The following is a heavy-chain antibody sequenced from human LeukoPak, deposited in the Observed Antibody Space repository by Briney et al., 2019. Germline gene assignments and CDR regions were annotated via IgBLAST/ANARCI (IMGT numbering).Heavy chain of an antibody. V-gene: IGHV4-34*01. CDR2: INHSGST. D-gene: IGHD6-13*01. CDR1: GGSFSGYY. J-gene: IGHJ6*04. Sequence: SETLSLTCAVYGGSFSGYYWSWIRQPPGKGLEWIGEINHSGSTNYNPSLKSRVTISVDTSKNQFSLKLSSVTAADTAVYYCAGGIAAGVDVWGKGITVTVSS. CDR3: AGGIAAGVDV.